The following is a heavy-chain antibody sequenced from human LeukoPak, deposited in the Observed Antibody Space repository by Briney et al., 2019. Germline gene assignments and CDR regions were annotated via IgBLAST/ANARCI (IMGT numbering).Heavy chain of an antibody. Sequence: ASVKVPCKASGYTFTSYYIHWVRQAPGQGLEWMGMINPSGGSTSYAQKFQGRVTMTRDTSTSTVYMELNSLRSDDTAVYYCARGPHERSGYPDDWGQGTLVTVSS. V-gene: IGHV1-46*01. J-gene: IGHJ4*02. CDR3: ARGPHERSGYPDD. CDR1: GYTFTSYY. D-gene: IGHD3-22*01. CDR2: INPSGGST.